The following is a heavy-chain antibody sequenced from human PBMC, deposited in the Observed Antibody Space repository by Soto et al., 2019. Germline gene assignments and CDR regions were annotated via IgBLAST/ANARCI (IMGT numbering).Heavy chain of an antibody. CDR3: SKGTSSSWYPGIDYYYYGMDV. J-gene: IGHJ6*02. CDR1: GFTFSSYG. V-gene: IGHV3-30*18. D-gene: IGHD6-13*01. CDR2: ISYDGSNK. Sequence: GSLRLSCAASGFTFSSYGMHWFRQAPGKGLEWVAVISYDGSNKYYADSVKGRFTISRDNSKNTLYLQMNSLRAEDTAVYYCSKGTSSSWYPGIDYYYYGMDVWGQGTTVTVSS.